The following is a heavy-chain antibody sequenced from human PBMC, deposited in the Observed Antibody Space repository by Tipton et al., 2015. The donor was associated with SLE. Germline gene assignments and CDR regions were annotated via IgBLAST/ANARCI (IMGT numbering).Heavy chain of an antibody. J-gene: IGHJ6*03. D-gene: IGHD3-3*01. CDR2: ICPADSDT. CDR1: GFTFAADW. V-gene: IGHV5-51*03. Sequence: QLVQSGAEVKKPGESLRISCRGSGFTFAADWIGWVRQMPGKGLEWVGMICPADSDTRYGPSFQGQFTISVDKSINTAYLQWSSLKASDNAIYYCARLTSEMGYYHLHMDVWGKGTTVTVSS. CDR3: ARLTSEMGYYHLHMDV.